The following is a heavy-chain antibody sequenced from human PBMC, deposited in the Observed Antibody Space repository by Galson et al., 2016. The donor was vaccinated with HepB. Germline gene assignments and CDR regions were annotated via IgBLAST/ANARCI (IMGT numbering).Heavy chain of an antibody. D-gene: IGHD2-21*01. Sequence: SLRLSCAASGFDFSTYGMHWVRQAPGKGLEWVAVMSHDGRNKAHADSVKGRFTISRDNSKNTLYLQMNSLRVEDTATYHCARGPSVEIAIRRLDFWGQGALVTVSS. J-gene: IGHJ4*02. CDR3: ARGPSVEIAIRRLDF. CDR1: GFDFSTYG. CDR2: MSHDGRNK. V-gene: IGHV3-30*03.